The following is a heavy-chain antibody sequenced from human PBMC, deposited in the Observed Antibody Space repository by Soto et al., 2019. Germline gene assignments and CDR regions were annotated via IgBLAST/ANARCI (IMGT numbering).Heavy chain of an antibody. Sequence: GGSLRLSCAASGFTFSDYYMSRIRQAPGKGLEWVSYISSSSSYTNYADSVKGRFTISRDNAKNSLYLQMNSPRAEDTAVYYCAGDFPHPDSSGYQFGYWGPGTLVTVFS. CDR3: AGDFPHPDSSGYQFGY. CDR1: GFTFSDYY. D-gene: IGHD3-22*01. V-gene: IGHV3-11*06. J-gene: IGHJ4*02. CDR2: ISSSSSYT.